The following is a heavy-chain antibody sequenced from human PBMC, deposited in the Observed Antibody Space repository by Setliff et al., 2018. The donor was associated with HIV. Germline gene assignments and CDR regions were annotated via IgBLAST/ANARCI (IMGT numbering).Heavy chain of an antibody. J-gene: IGHJ5*02. CDR2: FRHSGNT. Sequence: SETLSLTCTVSGASVSTTGYYWGWLRQSPGKGLQWIGEFRHSGNTNINPSLKSRVTISGDTTKNQISLKLTSVTAADTAVYYCARGGRSTVTQWAWFDPWGQGTPVTVSS. CDR1: GASVSTTGYY. V-gene: IGHV4-34*01. CDR3: ARGGRSTVTQWAWFDP. D-gene: IGHD4-17*01.